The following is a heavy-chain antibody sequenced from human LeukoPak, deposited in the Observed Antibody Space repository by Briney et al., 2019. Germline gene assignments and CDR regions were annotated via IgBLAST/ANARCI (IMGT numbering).Heavy chain of an antibody. CDR1: GGSISSYY. CDR3: AREVPSGNLELDY. CDR2: IYYSGST. J-gene: IGHJ4*02. Sequence: SETLSLTCTVSGGSISSYYWSWIRQPPGKGLEWIGYIYYSGSTNYNPSLKSRVTISVDTSKNQFSLELSSVTAADTAVYYCAREVPSGNLELDYWGQGTLVTVSS. D-gene: IGHD1-14*01. V-gene: IGHV4-59*01.